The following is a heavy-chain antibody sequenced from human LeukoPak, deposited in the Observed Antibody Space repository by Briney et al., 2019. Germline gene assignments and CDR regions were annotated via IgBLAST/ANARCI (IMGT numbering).Heavy chain of an antibody. CDR1: GYTFTNNW. Sequence: GEPLKISCKASGYTFTNNWIGWVRQMPGKGLEWVAIIYPADSDTRYNPSFQGRVTISADKSISTAYLQWSSLKASDTAMYYCARSMRLWFGELGWFDPWGQGTLVTVSS. CDR3: ARSMRLWFGELGWFDP. CDR2: IYPADSDT. J-gene: IGHJ5*02. V-gene: IGHV5-51*01. D-gene: IGHD3-10*01.